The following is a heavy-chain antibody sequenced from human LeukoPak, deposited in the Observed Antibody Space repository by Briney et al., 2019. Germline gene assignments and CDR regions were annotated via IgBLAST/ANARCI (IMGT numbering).Heavy chain of an antibody. J-gene: IGHJ4*02. V-gene: IGHV3-7*01. CDR1: GFTFSTYW. CDR3: AREDDILTGYYMD. CDR2: IKKDGSEK. D-gene: IGHD3-9*01. Sequence: GGSLRLSCAASGFTFSTYWMSWVRQAPGKGLEWVANIKKDGSEKYYMDSVKGRFTISRDNSKNTLYLQMNSLRAEDTAVYYCAREDDILTGYYMDWGQGTLVTVSS.